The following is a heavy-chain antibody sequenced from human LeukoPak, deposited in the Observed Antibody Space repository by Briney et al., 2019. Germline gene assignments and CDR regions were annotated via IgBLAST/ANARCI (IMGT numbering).Heavy chain of an antibody. CDR2: IYYSGST. D-gene: IGHD1-26*01. CDR1: GGSISSTGYY. V-gene: IGHV4-39*02. Sequence: SETLSLTCSVSGGSISSTGYYWGWIRQPPGKGLEWITNIYYSGSTYYNPSLKSRVTISVDTSKNQFSLKLSSVTAADTAVYYCARDSGSYPHWFAPWGQGTLVTVSS. CDR3: ARDSGSYPHWFAP. J-gene: IGHJ5*02.